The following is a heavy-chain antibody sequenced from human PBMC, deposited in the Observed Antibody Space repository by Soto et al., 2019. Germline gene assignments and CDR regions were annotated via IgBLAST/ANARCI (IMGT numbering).Heavy chain of an antibody. CDR3: ARDHLYGDRLY. CDR1: GYTFTSYA. CDR2: INAGNGNT. J-gene: IGHJ4*02. Sequence: QVQLVQSGAEVKKPGASVKVSCKASGYTFTSYAMHWVRQAXXXRLEWMGWINAGNGNTKYSQKFQGRVTITRDTSASTAYMELSSLRSEDTAVYYCARDHLYGDRLYWGQGTLVTVSS. V-gene: IGHV1-3*01. D-gene: IGHD4-17*01.